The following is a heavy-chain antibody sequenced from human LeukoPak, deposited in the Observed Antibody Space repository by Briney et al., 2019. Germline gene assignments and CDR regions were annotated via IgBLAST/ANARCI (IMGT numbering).Heavy chain of an antibody. D-gene: IGHD6-13*01. CDR1: GGSISSSSYY. CDR3: ARHPLSYRSSWSGSGFDY. V-gene: IGHV4-39*01. Sequence: PSEGLCVTCAVPGGSISSSSYYWGWIRQPPGKGLEWIGSVDYSGSTYYNPSLQSRVTISVDTSKNQFPLNLSFATAADTALYYCARHPLSYRSSWSGSGFDYWGQGTLVTVSS. J-gene: IGHJ4*02. CDR2: VDYSGST.